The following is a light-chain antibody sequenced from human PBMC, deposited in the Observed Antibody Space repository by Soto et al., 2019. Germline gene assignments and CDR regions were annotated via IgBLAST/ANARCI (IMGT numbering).Light chain of an antibody. Sequence: DIQMTQSPSSLSASVGDRVTITCRASQDITNYLNWYQQKPGKAPELLIFDASILETGAPSRFSGSGSGTDFTFTISSLQPEDIATYYCQQYDNLPLTFGQGTRLEIK. V-gene: IGKV1-33*01. CDR2: DAS. CDR3: QQYDNLPLT. J-gene: IGKJ5*01. CDR1: QDITNY.